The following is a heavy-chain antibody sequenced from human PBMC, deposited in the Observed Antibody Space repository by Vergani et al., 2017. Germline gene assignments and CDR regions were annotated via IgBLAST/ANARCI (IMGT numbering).Heavy chain of an antibody. J-gene: IGHJ6*03. CDR1: GDSLRGHY. CDR3: ARAPVVPAAIRPHRSSSRYYMDV. CDR2: INHSGGT. D-gene: IGHD2-2*01. Sequence: QVQLRQWGAGLVKPSETLSLTCGIYGDSLRGHYWSWIRQSPGKGLEWIGQINHSGGTNYNPSLKSRVTISVDTSKNQFSLKLSSVTAADTAVYYCARAPVVPAAIRPHRSSSRYYMDVWGKGTTVTVSS. V-gene: IGHV4-34*02.